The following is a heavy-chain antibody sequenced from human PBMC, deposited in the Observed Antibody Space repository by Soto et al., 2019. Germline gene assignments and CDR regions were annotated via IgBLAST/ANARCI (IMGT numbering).Heavy chain of an antibody. Sequence: GESLKISCKASGYTFTSYGISWVRQAPGQGLEGMGWISAYNGNTNYAQKPQGRVAMTTDTSTSTAYMELRSLRSDDTAVYSCSRDARVAAAGRSTFDYWGQGTLVTVSS. V-gene: IGHV1-18*01. CDR2: ISAYNGNT. J-gene: IGHJ4*02. CDR1: GYTFTSYG. D-gene: IGHD6-13*01. CDR3: SRDARVAAAGRSTFDY.